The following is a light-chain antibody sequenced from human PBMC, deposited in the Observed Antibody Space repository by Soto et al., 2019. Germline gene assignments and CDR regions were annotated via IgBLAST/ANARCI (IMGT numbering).Light chain of an antibody. CDR3: HHYGVSPIYT. CDR2: GAS. CDR1: QSVSRNY. V-gene: IGKV3-20*01. J-gene: IGKJ3*01. Sequence: ETVLTQSPGTLSLSPGATATLSCRASQSVSRNYLAWFQQKPGQAPRLLIYGASTRATGIPDRFSDSGSGTDFTLTISRLEPEDFAVYYCHHYGVSPIYTFGPGTKLDFK.